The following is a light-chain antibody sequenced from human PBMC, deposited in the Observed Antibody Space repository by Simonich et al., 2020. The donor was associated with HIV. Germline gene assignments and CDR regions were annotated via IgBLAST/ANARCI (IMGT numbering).Light chain of an antibody. V-gene: IGKV3-20*01. J-gene: IGKJ5*01. CDR1: KSVRSSY. CDR3: QQYGSSRGT. Sequence: EIVLTQSPGTLSLSPGERATLSCRARKSVRSSYLAGYRQKPGQAPRLLIYGASSRATGIPDRVSGSGSGTDFTLTISRLEPEDFAVYYCQQYGSSRGTFGQGTRLEIK. CDR2: GAS.